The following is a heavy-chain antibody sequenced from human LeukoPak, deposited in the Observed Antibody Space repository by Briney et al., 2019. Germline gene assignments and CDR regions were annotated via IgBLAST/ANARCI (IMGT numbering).Heavy chain of an antibody. V-gene: IGHV3-33*01. CDR3: ARALPGIAAAGTGFDY. CDR1: GFTFSSYG. J-gene: IGHJ4*02. Sequence: PGGSLRLSCAASGFTFSSYGMHWVRQAPGKGLEWVAAIWYDGSNKYYADSVKGRFTISRDNSKNTLYLQMNSLRAEDTAVYYCARALPGIAAAGTGFDYWGQGTLVTVSS. D-gene: IGHD6-13*01. CDR2: IWYDGSNK.